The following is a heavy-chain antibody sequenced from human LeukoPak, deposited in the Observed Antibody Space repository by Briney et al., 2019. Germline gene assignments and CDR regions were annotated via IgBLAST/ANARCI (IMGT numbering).Heavy chain of an antibody. CDR3: ARGHYDILTGNYKWTPDY. CDR2: IHSGGSDI. Sequence: GGSLRLSCVASGFTFSSYKMNCVRQAPGRGLEWVSSIHSGGSDIYYADSVKGRFTVSRDNANNSLFLQMNSLRAEDTALYYCARGHYDILTGNYKWTPDYWGQGTLVTVSS. V-gene: IGHV3-21*06. J-gene: IGHJ4*02. D-gene: IGHD3-9*01. CDR1: GFTFSSYK.